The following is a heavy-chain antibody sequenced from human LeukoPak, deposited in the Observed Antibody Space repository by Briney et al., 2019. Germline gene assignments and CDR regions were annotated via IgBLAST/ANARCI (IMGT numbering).Heavy chain of an antibody. D-gene: IGHD6-6*01. J-gene: IGHJ3*02. CDR1: GYTFTTYG. V-gene: IGHV1-18*01. Sequence: ASVTVSCKASGYTFTTYGISWVRQAPGQGLEWMGWVSAYNGNTNYAQKLQGRVTMTTDTSANTAYMELGSLRSDDTAVYYCARGLLTARALDASDIWGEGPMVTVSS. CDR2: VSAYNGNT. CDR3: ARGLLTARALDASDI.